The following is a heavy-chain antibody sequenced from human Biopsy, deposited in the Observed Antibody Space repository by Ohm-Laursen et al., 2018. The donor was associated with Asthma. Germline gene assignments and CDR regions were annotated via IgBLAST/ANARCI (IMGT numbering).Heavy chain of an antibody. J-gene: IGHJ3*01. CDR2: VNTGNGDT. V-gene: IGHV1-3*04. Sequence: ASVKASCKASGYNFISFAIHWVRQAPGQRLEWMGWVNTGNGDTKYSQKFQGRVTITRDTSASTAYMELRSLRSEGTATYYCARTYYDFLTGQVKDVFGVWGQGTMVTVSS. CDR3: ARTYYDFLTGQVKDVFGV. D-gene: IGHD3-9*01. CDR1: GYNFISFA.